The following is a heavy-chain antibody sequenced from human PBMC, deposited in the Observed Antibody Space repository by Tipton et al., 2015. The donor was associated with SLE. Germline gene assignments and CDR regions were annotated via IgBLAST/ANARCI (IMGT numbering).Heavy chain of an antibody. CDR2: IYYSGST. Sequence: TLSLTCTVSGGSISSYYWSWIRQPPGKGLEWIGYIYYSGSTNYNPSLKSRVTISVDTSKNQFSLKLSSVTAADTAVYYCASGRAVAGGDYFGCWGQGTLVTVSS. D-gene: IGHD6-19*01. V-gene: IGHV4-59*01. CDR3: ASGRAVAGGDYFGC. CDR1: GGSISSYY. J-gene: IGHJ4*02.